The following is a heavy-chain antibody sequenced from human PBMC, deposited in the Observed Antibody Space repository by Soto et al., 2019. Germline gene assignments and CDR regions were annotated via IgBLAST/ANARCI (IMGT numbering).Heavy chain of an antibody. Sequence: GGSLRLSCAASGFTFSSYWMSWVRQAPGKGLEWVANIKQDGSEKYYVDSVKGRFTISRDNAKNSLYLQMNSLRAEDTAVYYCARFDYDSEYYYGMDVWGQGTTVTVPS. CDR3: ARFDYDSEYYYGMDV. CDR2: IKQDGSEK. J-gene: IGHJ6*02. V-gene: IGHV3-7*03. D-gene: IGHD4-17*01. CDR1: GFTFSSYW.